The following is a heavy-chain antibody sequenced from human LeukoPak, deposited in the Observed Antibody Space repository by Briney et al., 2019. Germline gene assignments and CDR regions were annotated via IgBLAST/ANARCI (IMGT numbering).Heavy chain of an antibody. CDR2: IYYSGST. Sequence: GSLRLSCAASGFIFSDYHMSWIRQPPGKGLEWIGYIYYSGSTNYNPSLKSRVTISVDTSKNQFSLKLSSVTAADTAVYYCARGYCSSTSCSLDYWGQGTLVTVSS. V-gene: IGHV4-59*01. CDR3: ARGYCSSTSCSLDY. CDR1: GFIFSDYH. D-gene: IGHD2-2*01. J-gene: IGHJ4*02.